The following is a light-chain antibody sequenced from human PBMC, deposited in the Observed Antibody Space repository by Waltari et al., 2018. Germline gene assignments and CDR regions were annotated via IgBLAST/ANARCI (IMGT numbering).Light chain of an antibody. CDR1: QNINKY. CDR2: AAS. V-gene: IGKV1-39*01. J-gene: IGKJ3*01. Sequence: DIQMTQSPSSLSASVGARVPITCRASQNINKYLNWYQLKPGKAPKLLIYAASTLQSGVPSRFSGSGSGTDFTLTINSLQPEDFATYSCQQSYNILFTFGPGTKVDIK. CDR3: QQSYNILFT.